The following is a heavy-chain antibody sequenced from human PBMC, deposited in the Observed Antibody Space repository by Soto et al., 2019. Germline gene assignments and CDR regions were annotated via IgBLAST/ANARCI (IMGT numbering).Heavy chain of an antibody. CDR3: TKEGAVSGQFDP. CDR1: GFTFSSYG. Sequence: QVQLVESGGGVVQPGWSLRLSCADSGFTFSSYGMHWVRQAPGKGLDWVAVISSDGIYKYYADSVKGRFTISRDNYKNTLYLEMNSLRPEDKAVYYCTKEGAVSGQFDPWGQGTLVTVSS. CDR2: ISSDGIYK. J-gene: IGHJ5*02. V-gene: IGHV3-30*18.